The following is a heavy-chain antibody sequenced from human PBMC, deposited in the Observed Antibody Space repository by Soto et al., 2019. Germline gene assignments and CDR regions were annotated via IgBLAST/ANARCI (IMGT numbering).Heavy chain of an antibody. V-gene: IGHV3-74*01. CDR1: GFTFSSFW. CDR3: AKRGVDTFGLSC. Sequence: EVQLVESGGGLVQPGGSLRLSCAVSGFTFSSFWMHWVRQAPGEGLVWVSRINTDGSSTSYADSVKGRFTISRDNAKNTLYLQMNSLRVEDTAMYYCAKRGVDTFGLSCWGQGTLFSVSS. CDR2: INTDGSST. D-gene: IGHD3-10*01. J-gene: IGHJ4*02.